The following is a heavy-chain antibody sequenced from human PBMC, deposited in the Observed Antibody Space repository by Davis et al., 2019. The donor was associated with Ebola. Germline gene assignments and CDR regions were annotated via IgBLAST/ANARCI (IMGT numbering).Heavy chain of an antibody. V-gene: IGHV1-18*01. CDR2: ISTYNDNT. J-gene: IGHJ6*02. CDR3: ARDRYCSGGSCYSSYYYGMDV. D-gene: IGHD2-15*01. CDR1: GYTFTTYG. Sequence: AASVKVSCKASGYTFTTYGISWVRQAPGQGLEWMGLISTYNDNTNYAQKLQGRVTMTTDTSTSTAYMELRSLRSDDTAVYYCARDRYCSGGSCYSSYYYGMDVWGQGTTVTVSS.